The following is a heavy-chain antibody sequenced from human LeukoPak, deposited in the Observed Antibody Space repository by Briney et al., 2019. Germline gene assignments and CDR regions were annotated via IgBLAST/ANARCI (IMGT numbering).Heavy chain of an antibody. CDR1: GFTFSSYG. D-gene: IGHD3-22*01. J-gene: IGHJ3*02. Sequence: GGSLRLSCAASGFTFSSYGMHWVRQALGKGLEWVAFIRHDGSNKYYADSVKGRFTISRDNSKNTLYLQMNSLRAEDTAVYYCARSREYDSSGYFLSHAFDIWGQGTMVTVSS. V-gene: IGHV3-30*02. CDR2: IRHDGSNK. CDR3: ARSREYDSSGYFLSHAFDI.